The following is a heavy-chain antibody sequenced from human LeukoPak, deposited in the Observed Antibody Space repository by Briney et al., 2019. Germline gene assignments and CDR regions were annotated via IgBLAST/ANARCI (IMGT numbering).Heavy chain of an antibody. V-gene: IGHV3-74*01. Sequence: GGSLRLSCAATGFTFSSFWMHWVRQAPGKGLVWVARIEGDGSISYADSVKGRFTISSDNAKDTVYLQMNSLRAEDTAVYFCARTSFPYYFDYWGQGTLVTVSS. J-gene: IGHJ4*02. CDR2: IEGDGSI. CDR1: GFTFSSFW. CDR3: ARTSFPYYFDY.